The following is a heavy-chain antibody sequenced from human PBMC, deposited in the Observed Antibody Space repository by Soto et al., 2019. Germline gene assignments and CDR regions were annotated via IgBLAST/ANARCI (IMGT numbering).Heavy chain of an antibody. V-gene: IGHV1-69*01. CDR3: PGWLLLGYYYYYGMDV. CDR2: IIPIFGTA. J-gene: IGHJ6*02. D-gene: IGHD2-15*01. Sequence: QVQLVQSGAEVKKPGSSVKVSCKASGGTFSSYAISWVRQAPGQGLEWMGGIIPIFGTANYAQKFQGRVTITADESTSTAYMELSSLRSEDTAVYYCPGWLLLGYYYYYGMDVWGQGTTVTVSS. CDR1: GGTFSSYA.